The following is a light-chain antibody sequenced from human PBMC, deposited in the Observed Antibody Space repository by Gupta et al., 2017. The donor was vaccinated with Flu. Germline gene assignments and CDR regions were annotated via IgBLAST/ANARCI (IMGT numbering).Light chain of an antibody. CDR3: QQYKTWRT. J-gene: IGKJ1*01. CDR2: GAS. CDR1: QSVSGN. V-gene: IGKV3-15*01. Sequence: SPATLSVSPGERATLSCRASQSVSGNLAWYQHKPGQAPRLHIYGASARATGIPARFNGSGSGTEFTLTSSSLQSEDFALYYCQQYKTWRTFGQGTKVEIK.